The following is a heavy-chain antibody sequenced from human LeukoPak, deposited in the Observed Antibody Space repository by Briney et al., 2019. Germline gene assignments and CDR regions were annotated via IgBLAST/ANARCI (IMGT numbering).Heavy chain of an antibody. J-gene: IGHJ4*02. Sequence: PGGSLRLSCAASGFTFSSYEMNWVRQAPGKGLEWDSYIRSSGSTIYYADSVKGRFTISRDNAKNSLYLQMNSLRAEDTAVYYCARARLSGYSDYWGQGTLVTVSS. V-gene: IGHV3-48*03. CDR3: ARARLSGYSDY. CDR1: GFTFSSYE. CDR2: IRSSGSTI. D-gene: IGHD3-3*01.